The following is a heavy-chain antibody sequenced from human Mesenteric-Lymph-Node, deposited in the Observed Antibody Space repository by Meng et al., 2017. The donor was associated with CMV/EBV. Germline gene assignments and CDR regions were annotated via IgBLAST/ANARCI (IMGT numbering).Heavy chain of an antibody. CDR1: KFTFSTYD. D-gene: IGHD3-10*01. V-gene: IGHV3-30*02. Sequence: GGSLRLSCAASKFTFSTYDMHWVRQAPGKGLEWVAFIRDDKSNKNYADSVKGRFTISRDNSKNMLYLQMISLRPEDTAVYYCLLWYHGMNVWGQGTTVTVSS. CDR2: IRDDKSNK. J-gene: IGHJ6*02. CDR3: LLWYHGMNV.